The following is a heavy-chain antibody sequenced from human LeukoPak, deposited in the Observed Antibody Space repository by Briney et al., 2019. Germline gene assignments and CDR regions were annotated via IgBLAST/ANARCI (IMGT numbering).Heavy chain of an antibody. CDR1: GFTFSSYA. CDR2: ISGSGGST. V-gene: IGHV3-23*01. J-gene: IGHJ4*02. CDR3: AKDLAMSASFDY. Sequence: PGGSLRLSCAASGFTFSSYAMSWVRQAPGKGLEWVSAISGSGGSTYYADSAKGRFTISRDNSKNTLYLQMNSLRADDTAVYYCAKDLAMSASFDYWGQGTLVTVSS.